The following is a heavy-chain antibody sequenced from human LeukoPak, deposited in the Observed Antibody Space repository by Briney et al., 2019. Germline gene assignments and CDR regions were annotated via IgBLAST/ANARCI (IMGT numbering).Heavy chain of an antibody. V-gene: IGHV4-34*01. CDR1: GGSFSGYY. J-gene: IGHJ5*02. CDR3: ASTKGATENWFDP. D-gene: IGHD1-26*01. CDR2: INHSGST. Sequence: SETLSLTCAVYGGSFSGYYWSWIRQPPGKGLEWIGEINHSGSTNYNPSLKSRVTISVDTSKNQFSLELSSVTAADTAVYYCASTKGATENWFDPWGQGTLVTVSS.